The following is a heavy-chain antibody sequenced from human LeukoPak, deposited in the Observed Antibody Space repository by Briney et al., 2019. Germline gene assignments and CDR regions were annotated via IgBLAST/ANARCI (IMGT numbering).Heavy chain of an antibody. Sequence: SETLSLTCTVSGGSISSSSYYWGWIRQPPGKGLEWIGSIYYSGSTYYNPSLKSRVTISVDTSKNQISLKPSSVTAADTAEYYCARGFAPGYSGYWGQGTLVTVSS. CDR1: GGSISSSSYY. CDR3: ARGFAPGYSGY. V-gene: IGHV4-39*07. D-gene: IGHD2-15*01. CDR2: IYYSGST. J-gene: IGHJ4*02.